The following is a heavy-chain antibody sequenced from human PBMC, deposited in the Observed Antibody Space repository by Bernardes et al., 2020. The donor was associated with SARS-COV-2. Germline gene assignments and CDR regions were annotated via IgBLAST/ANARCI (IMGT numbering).Heavy chain of an antibody. CDR1: GFTISSYW. Sequence: GGSLRLSCAASGFTISSYWMHWVRQAPGKGLVWVSRINSDGSSTSYADSVKGRFTISRDNAKNTLYLELNSLRVEDTAVFYCASVNAHGFDIWGQGTMVTVSS. CDR3: ASVNAHGFDI. V-gene: IGHV3-74*01. CDR2: INSDGSST. J-gene: IGHJ3*02.